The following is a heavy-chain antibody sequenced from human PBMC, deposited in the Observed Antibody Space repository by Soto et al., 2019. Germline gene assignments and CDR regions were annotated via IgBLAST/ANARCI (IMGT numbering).Heavy chain of an antibody. J-gene: IGHJ4*02. D-gene: IGHD1-26*01. CDR2: ISGSGGST. CDR1: GFTFSSYA. V-gene: IGHV3-23*01. Sequence: EVQLLESGGGLVQPGGSLRLSCAASGFTFSSYAMSWVRQAPGKGREWVSAISGSGGSTYYADSVKGRFTISRDNSKNTLHLQMNSLRAADTAVYYCAKDPSLVGSSADFDYWGQGTLVTVSS. CDR3: AKDPSLVGSSADFDY.